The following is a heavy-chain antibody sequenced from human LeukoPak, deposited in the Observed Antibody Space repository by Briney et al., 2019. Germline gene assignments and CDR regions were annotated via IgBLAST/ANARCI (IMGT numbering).Heavy chain of an antibody. D-gene: IGHD5-18*01. CDR1: GFTFSSYA. CDR2: ISYDGSNK. Sequence: PGRSLRLSCAASGFTFSSYAMHWVRQAPGKGLEWVALISYDGSNKYYADSVKGRFTISRDNSKNTLYLQMNSLRPEDTAVYYCASSGYSYGYCVYWGQGTLVTVSS. J-gene: IGHJ4*02. CDR3: ASSGYSYGYCVY. V-gene: IGHV3-30-3*01.